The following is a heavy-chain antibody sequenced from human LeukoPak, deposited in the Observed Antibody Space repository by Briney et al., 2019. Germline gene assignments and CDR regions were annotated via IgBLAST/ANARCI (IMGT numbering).Heavy chain of an antibody. V-gene: IGHV3-23*01. CDR2: ISGSGGST. CDR3: AKDRLGNYGSGSSFDY. J-gene: IGHJ4*02. CDR1: GFTFSSYA. Sequence: GGSLRLSCAASGFTFSSYAMSWVRQAPGKGLEWVSAISGSGGSTYYADSAKGRFTISRDNSKNTLYLQMNSLRAEDTAVYYCAKDRLGNYGSGSSFDYWGQGTLVTVSS. D-gene: IGHD3-10*01.